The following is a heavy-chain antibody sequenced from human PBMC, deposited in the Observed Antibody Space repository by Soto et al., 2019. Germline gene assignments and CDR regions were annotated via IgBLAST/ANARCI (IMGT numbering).Heavy chain of an antibody. CDR2: IIPIFGTA. V-gene: IGHV1-69*13. D-gene: IGHD5-12*01. J-gene: IGHJ4*02. Sequence: SVKVSCKASGGTFSSYAISWVRQAPGQGLEWMGGIIPIFGTANYAQKFQGRVTITADESTSTAYMELSSLRSEDTAVYYCASSRDIVARPGDYWGQGTLVTVSS. CDR3: ASSRDIVARPGDY. CDR1: GGTFSSYA.